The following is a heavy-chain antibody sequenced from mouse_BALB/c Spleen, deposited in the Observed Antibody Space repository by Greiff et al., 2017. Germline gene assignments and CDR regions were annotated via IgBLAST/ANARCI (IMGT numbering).Heavy chain of an antibody. CDR1: GYTFTSYN. Sequence: LQQSGAELVKPGASVKMSCKASGYTFTSYNMHWVKQTPGQGLEWIGAIYPGNGDTSYNQKFKGKATLTADKSSSTAYMQLSSLTSEDSAVYYCARAAYGNYWYFDVWGAGTTVTVSS. D-gene: IGHD2-10*02. CDR3: ARAAYGNYWYFDV. CDR2: IYPGNGDT. V-gene: IGHV1-12*01. J-gene: IGHJ1*01.